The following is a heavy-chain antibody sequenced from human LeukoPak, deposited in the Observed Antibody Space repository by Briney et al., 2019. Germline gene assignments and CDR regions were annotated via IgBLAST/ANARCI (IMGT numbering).Heavy chain of an antibody. CDR3: GCSVGGYTRFDF. D-gene: IGHD2-15*01. J-gene: IGHJ4*02. CDR1: GFTFSSHA. V-gene: IGHV3-23*01. Sequence: GGSLRLSCAASGFTFSSHAMTWVRQVPGKGLECVSAISGSGGSTYYADSVKGRFTISRDNSKNTLYLQIDSLRAEDTAVYYCGCSVGGYTRFDFWGQGTLVTVSS. CDR2: ISGSGGST.